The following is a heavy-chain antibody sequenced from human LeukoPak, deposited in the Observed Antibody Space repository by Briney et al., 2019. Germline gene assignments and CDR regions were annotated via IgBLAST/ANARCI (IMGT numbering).Heavy chain of an antibody. CDR2: IYTSGST. CDR3: ARRGDYYDTSDYYSGGWFDP. D-gene: IGHD3-22*01. Sequence: SETLSLTCTVSGGSISSYYWSWIRQPAGKGLEWIGRIYTSGSTNYNPSLKSRVTMSVDTSKNQFSLKLSSVTAADTAVYYCARRGDYYDTSDYYSGGWFDPWGQGTLVTVSS. CDR1: GGSISSYY. V-gene: IGHV4-4*07. J-gene: IGHJ5*02.